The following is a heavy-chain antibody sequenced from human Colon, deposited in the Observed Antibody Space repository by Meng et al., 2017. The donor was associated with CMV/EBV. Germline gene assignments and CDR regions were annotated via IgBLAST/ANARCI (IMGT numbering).Heavy chain of an antibody. D-gene: IGHD2-2*01. V-gene: IGHV4-61*01. CDR3: ARGTLRDIVVVPAARGAFDI. CDR1: GSYY. J-gene: IGHJ3*02. CDR2: IYYSGST. Sequence: GSYYWSWIRQPPGKGLEWIGHIYYSGSTNYNPSLKSRVTISVDTSKNQFSLKLSSVTAADTAVYYCARGTLRDIVVVPAARGAFDIWGQGTMVTVSS.